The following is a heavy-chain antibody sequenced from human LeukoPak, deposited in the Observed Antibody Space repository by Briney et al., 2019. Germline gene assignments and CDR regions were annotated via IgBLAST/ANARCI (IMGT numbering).Heavy chain of an antibody. CDR3: AHRPAEGATYFDY. Sequence: SGPTLVNPTQTLTLTCTFSGFSLTTTGGGVGWIRQPPGKAPEWLALIYWDDDKRYRPSLRSRLTITKDTSKNLVVLTMTNVDPVDTATYYCAHRPAEGATYFDYWGQGTLVTVSS. CDR2: IYWDDDK. CDR1: GFSLTTTGGG. D-gene: IGHD1-26*01. J-gene: IGHJ4*02. V-gene: IGHV2-5*02.